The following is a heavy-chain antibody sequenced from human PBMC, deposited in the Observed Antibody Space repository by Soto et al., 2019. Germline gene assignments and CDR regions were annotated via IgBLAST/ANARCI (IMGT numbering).Heavy chain of an antibody. CDR2: TYYRSRWYS. Sequence: SETLSLTCVGSGDTVSSNSVAWNWVRQSPSRGLEWLGRTYYRSRWYSDYAVSVRSRIDINADTSKNQVSLQLNSVTPEDTAVYYCARSYEDSDYHQDVMDFCGQGTTVPVSS. J-gene: IGHJ6*02. D-gene: IGHD3-22*01. CDR1: GDTVSSNSVA. V-gene: IGHV6-1*01. CDR3: ARSYEDSDYHQDVMDF.